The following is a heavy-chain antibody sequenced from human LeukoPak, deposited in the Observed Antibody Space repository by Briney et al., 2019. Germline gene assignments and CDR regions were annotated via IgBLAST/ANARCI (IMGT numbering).Heavy chain of an antibody. CDR1: GFTFSSYA. D-gene: IGHD3-22*01. CDR2: ISGSDGST. Sequence: GGSLRLSCAASGFTFSSYAMTWVRQAPGKGLEWVSVISGSDGSTHYADSVKGRFTISRDNSKTTLFLQMNSLRAEDTAIYYCAKDKKYYDSSGSPYYYYGMDVWGQGTTVTVSS. J-gene: IGHJ6*02. V-gene: IGHV3-23*01. CDR3: AKDKKYYDSSGSPYYYYGMDV.